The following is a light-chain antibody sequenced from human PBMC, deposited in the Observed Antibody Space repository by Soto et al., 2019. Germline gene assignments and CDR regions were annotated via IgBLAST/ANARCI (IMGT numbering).Light chain of an antibody. CDR2: GAP. CDR3: QQYGSSGK. CDR1: QSVINNY. J-gene: IGKJ1*01. Sequence: IVLTPSQGTLSLSPGQRATLSCRSSQSVINNYLAWYQPKPGQAPRLLIYGAPNRATGIPDRFSCSGSGTDFTLTISRLEPEDFAVYYCQQYGSSGKFGQGTKVAI. V-gene: IGKV3-20*01.